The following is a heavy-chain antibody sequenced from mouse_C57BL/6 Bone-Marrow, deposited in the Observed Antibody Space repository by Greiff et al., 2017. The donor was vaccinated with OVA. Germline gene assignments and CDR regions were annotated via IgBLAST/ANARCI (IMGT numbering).Heavy chain of an antibody. D-gene: IGHD2-4*01. CDR1: GFTFSDYG. Sequence: EVQLVESGGGLVKPGGSLKLSCAASGFTFSDYGMHWVRQAPETGLEWVAYISSGSSTIYYADTVKGRFTISRDNAKNTLFLQMTSLRSEDTAMDYCARRDDYDGDYWGQGTTLTVSS. CDR2: ISSGSSTI. J-gene: IGHJ2*01. V-gene: IGHV5-17*01. CDR3: ARRDDYDGDY.